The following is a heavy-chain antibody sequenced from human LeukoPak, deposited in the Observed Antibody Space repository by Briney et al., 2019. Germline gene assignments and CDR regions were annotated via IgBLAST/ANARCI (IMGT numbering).Heavy chain of an antibody. V-gene: IGHV3-9*01. Sequence: GGSLRLSCAASGFTFDDYAIHWVRQAPGKGLEWVSGISWNSKNIVYADSVKGRFTISRDNAKNSLYLQMSSLRTEDTALYYCAKLVATIPPFDYWGQGTLVTVSS. CDR2: ISWNSKNI. J-gene: IGHJ4*02. CDR3: AKLVATIPPFDY. D-gene: IGHD5-12*01. CDR1: GFTFDDYA.